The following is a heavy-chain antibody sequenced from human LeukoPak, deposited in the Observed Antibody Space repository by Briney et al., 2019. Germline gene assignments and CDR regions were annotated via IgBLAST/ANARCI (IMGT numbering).Heavy chain of an antibody. CDR2: ISGSGGGT. CDR1: GFTFSNYG. V-gene: IGHV3-23*01. Sequence: PGGSLRLSCAASGFTFSNYGMSWVRQAPGRGLEWVSAISGSGGGTYYADSVKGRFTISRDNAKNTLYLQMNNLRAEDTAVYYCAKAVGGYSFDYWGQGTLVTVSS. CDR3: AKAVGGYSFDY. J-gene: IGHJ4*02. D-gene: IGHD1-26*01.